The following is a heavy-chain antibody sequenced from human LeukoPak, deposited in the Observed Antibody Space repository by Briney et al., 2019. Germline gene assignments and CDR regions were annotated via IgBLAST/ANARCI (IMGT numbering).Heavy chain of an antibody. Sequence: ASVKVSCKASGYTFTSYGISWVRQALGQGLEWMGWISAYNGNTNYAQKLQGRVTMTTDTSTSTAYMELRSLRSDDTAVYYCARELIDGSYYSFHYWGQGTLVTVSS. J-gene: IGHJ4*02. CDR2: ISAYNGNT. CDR3: ARELIDGSYYSFHY. V-gene: IGHV1-18*01. CDR1: GYTFTSYG. D-gene: IGHD1-26*01.